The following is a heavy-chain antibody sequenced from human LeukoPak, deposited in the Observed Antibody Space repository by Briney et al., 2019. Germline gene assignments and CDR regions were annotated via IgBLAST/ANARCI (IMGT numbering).Heavy chain of an antibody. Sequence: GGSLRLSCAASGFSVSGDYMNWVRQAPGKGLEWVSVIYGGINTYYADSVKGRFTISRDNSKNTLYLQMNSLRAEDTAVYYCARDYDILTGYPLGAFDYWGQGTLVTVSS. J-gene: IGHJ4*02. D-gene: IGHD3-9*01. CDR3: ARDYDILTGYPLGAFDY. V-gene: IGHV3-66*02. CDR1: GFSVSGDY. CDR2: IYGGINT.